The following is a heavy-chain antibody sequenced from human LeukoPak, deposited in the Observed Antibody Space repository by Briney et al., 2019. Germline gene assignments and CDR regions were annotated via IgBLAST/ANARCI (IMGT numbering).Heavy chain of an antibody. CDR1: GYTLTELF. J-gene: IGHJ5*02. D-gene: IGHD3-10*01. Sequence: ASVKVSCKVSGYTLTELFMHWVRQAPGKGLEWMRGFDPEDGEAIYAQKFQGRVTMTEDTSTDTAYMELSSLRSEDTAVYYCATLIRRAKLYYYGSGSYSCFDPWGRETLVTVSS. CDR3: ATLIRRAKLYYYGSGSYSCFDP. CDR2: FDPEDGEA. V-gene: IGHV1-24*01.